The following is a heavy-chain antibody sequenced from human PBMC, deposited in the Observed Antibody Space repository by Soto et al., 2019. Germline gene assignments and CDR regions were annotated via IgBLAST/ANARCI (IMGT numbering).Heavy chain of an antibody. V-gene: IGHV1-18*01. CDR2: ISAYDGYT. J-gene: IGHJ4*02. CDR1: GYTLNSYG. Sequence: ASVKVSCKDSGYTLNSYGIKWVRQAHGQGLEWLGWISAYDGYTNYAQMLQGRVTMTTDTSTSTAYMELRSLRSDDTAVYYCARDSSGWSNYFDYWGQGTLVTVSS. CDR3: ARDSSGWSNYFDY. D-gene: IGHD6-19*01.